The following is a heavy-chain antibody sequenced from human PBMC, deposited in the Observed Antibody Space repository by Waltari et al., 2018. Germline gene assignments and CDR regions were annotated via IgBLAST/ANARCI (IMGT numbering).Heavy chain of an antibody. CDR2: ISDSGTT. CDR3: AREAGSGIDWYHDY. J-gene: IGHJ4*02. Sequence: QMQESGPGLVKPSETLSLMCSVSDFSLSSGFSWGWLRQSPGKGLEWIGSISDSGTTSYNPSLQSRVTISIDTSKNQFSLKLGSVTAADTAVFYCAREAGSGIDWYHDYWGQGILVTVSS. D-gene: IGHD3-9*01. V-gene: IGHV4-38-2*02. CDR1: DFSLSSGFS.